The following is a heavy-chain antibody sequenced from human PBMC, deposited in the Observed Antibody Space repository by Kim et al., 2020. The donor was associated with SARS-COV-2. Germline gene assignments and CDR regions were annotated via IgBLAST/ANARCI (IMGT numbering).Heavy chain of an antibody. CDR1: GFTFSSYW. CDR2: INSDGSST. D-gene: IGHD4-17*01. Sequence: GGSLRLSCAASGFTFSSYWMHWVRQAPGKGLVWVSRINSDGSSTTYADSVKGRFTISRDNAKNTLYLQMNSLRAEDTAVYYCAREGYFGDYVRWYFDLWGRSTLVTVSS. CDR3: AREGYFGDYVRWYFDL. V-gene: IGHV3-74*01. J-gene: IGHJ2*01.